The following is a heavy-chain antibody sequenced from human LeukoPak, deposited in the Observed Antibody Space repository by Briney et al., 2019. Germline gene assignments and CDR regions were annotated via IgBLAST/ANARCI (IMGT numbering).Heavy chain of an antibody. CDR3: ARAQYYFGSSAYYY. CDR1: GFSVSTNY. V-gene: IGHV3-53*01. D-gene: IGHD3-22*01. Sequence: GGPLRLSCAASGFSVSTNYMSWVRQAPGKGLEWVSVIYSGGSTYYADSVKGRFTISRDNSKNTLFLQMNTLRAEDTAVYYCARAQYYFGSSAYYYWGQGTLVTVSS. CDR2: IYSGGST. J-gene: IGHJ4*02.